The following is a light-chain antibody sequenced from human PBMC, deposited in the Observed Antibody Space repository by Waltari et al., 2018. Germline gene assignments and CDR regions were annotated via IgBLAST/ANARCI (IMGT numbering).Light chain of an antibody. CDR3: QQSHSTPYT. J-gene: IGKJ2*01. Sequence: DIPMTQSPSSLSASVGDSVTITCRAGQSNSSYLNWYQQRPGQAPNLLIYGASSLQSGVSGRFSGGGSGTDFTLTISSLQPEDFATYYCQQSHSTPYTFGQGTRLEI. CDR2: GAS. CDR1: QSNSSY. V-gene: IGKV1-39*01.